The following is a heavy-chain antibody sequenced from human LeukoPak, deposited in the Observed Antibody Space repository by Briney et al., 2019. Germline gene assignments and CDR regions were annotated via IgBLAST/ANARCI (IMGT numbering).Heavy chain of an antibody. D-gene: IGHD6-19*01. CDR3: ARGDKSSGWYFFDY. CDR2: ISSSSSTI. J-gene: IGHJ4*02. Sequence: GGSLRLSCAASGITFSSYSMDWVRQAPGKGLEWVSYISSSSSTIYYADSVKGRFTISRDNAKNSLYLQMNSLRAEDTAVYYCARGDKSSGWYFFDYWGQGTLVTVSS. V-gene: IGHV3-48*04. CDR1: GITFSSYS.